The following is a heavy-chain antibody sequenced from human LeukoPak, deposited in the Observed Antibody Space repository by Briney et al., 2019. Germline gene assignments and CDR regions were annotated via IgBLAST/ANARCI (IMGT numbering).Heavy chain of an antibody. Sequence: SVKVSCKASGGTFSNYAINWMRQAPGQGLEWMGRIIPIFGTVNYAQKFQGRVTINTDESRSTAYMELSSLRSDDTAVDYCARDSCSGGTCAMRSFDYWGQGTLVTVSS. CDR3: ARDSCSGGTCAMRSFDY. CDR1: GGTFSNYA. V-gene: IGHV1-69*05. D-gene: IGHD2-15*01. CDR2: IIPIFGTV. J-gene: IGHJ4*02.